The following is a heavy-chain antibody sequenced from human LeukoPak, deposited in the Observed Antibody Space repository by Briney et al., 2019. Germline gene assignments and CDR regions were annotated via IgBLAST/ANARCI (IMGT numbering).Heavy chain of an antibody. J-gene: IGHJ3*02. Sequence: SETLSLTCTVSGGSISSSSYYWGWIRQPPGKGLEWIGSIYYSGSTYYNPSLKSRVTISVDTSKNQFSLKLSSVTAADTAVYYCARCTGSYFYLDAFDIWGQGTMVTVSS. CDR3: ARCTGSYFYLDAFDI. CDR1: GGSISSSSYY. D-gene: IGHD1-26*01. V-gene: IGHV4-39*07. CDR2: IYYSGST.